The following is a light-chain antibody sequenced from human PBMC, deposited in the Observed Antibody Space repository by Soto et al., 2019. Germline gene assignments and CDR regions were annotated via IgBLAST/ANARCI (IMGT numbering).Light chain of an antibody. V-gene: IGKV1-6*01. J-gene: IGKJ1*01. Sequence: IKMNQSPSSLSASVGGRVTITCRASQGIRNDLGWYQQKPGKAPKLLIYAASSLQSGVPSRFSGSGSGTDFTLTISSLRPEDFATYYCLQDYNYPRAFGQGTKVDIK. CDR2: AAS. CDR1: QGIRND. CDR3: LQDYNYPRA.